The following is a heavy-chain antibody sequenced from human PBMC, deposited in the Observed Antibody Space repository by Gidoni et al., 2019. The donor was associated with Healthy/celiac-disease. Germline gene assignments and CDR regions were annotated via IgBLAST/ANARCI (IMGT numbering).Heavy chain of an antibody. CDR2: IGTAGDP. CDR1: GFPFSSYD. CDR3: ARDRRLRYCSSTSCYIRYYGMDV. D-gene: IGHD2-2*02. V-gene: IGHV3-13*05. J-gene: IGHJ6*02. Sequence: EVQLVESGGGLVQPGGSLRLSCAASGFPFSSYDMHWVRQATGKGLEWVSAIGTAGDPYYPGSVKGRFTISRENAKNSLYLQMNSLRAGDTAVYYCARDRRLRYCSSTSCYIRYYGMDVWGQETTVTVSS.